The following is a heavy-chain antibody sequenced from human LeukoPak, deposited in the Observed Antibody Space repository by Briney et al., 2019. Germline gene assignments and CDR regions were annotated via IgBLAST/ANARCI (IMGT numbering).Heavy chain of an antibody. CDR2: IYYSGST. Sequence: PSETRSLTCTVAGGSISSYYGGWVRQPPGKGLDLIAYIYYSGSTNYTPSPKSRVTISVDTSKNQFSLKLSSVTAADTAVYYCARDLPIVIWGQGTLVTVSS. CDR3: ARDLPIVI. CDR1: GGSISSYY. J-gene: IGHJ4*02. V-gene: IGHV4-59*01. D-gene: IGHD3-10*01.